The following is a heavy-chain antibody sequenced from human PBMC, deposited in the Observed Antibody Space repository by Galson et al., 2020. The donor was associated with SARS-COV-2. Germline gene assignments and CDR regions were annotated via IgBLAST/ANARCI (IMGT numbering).Heavy chain of an antibody. CDR3: ARQILTGYYSFYYFDY. D-gene: IGHD3-9*01. J-gene: IGHJ4*02. CDR1: GGSISSSSCY. V-gene: IGHV4-39*01. Sequence: SETLYLTCTVSGGSISSSSCYWGWIRQPPGEGLEWIGSIYYSESNYYNPSLTSRVTMSVDTSKNQFSLKLSSVTAADTAVYYCARQILTGYYSFYYFDYWGQGTLVTVSS. CDR2: IYYSESN.